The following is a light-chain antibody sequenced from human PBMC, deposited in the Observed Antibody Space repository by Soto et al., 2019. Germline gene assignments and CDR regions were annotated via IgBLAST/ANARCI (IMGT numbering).Light chain of an antibody. J-gene: IGKJ4*01. V-gene: IGKV1-5*03. CDR3: QQYNSYPLT. CDR2: KAS. Sequence: DIQMTQSPSTLSASVGDRVTITCRASQSISSWLAWYQQKPGKAPNLLIYKASSLESGVTSSFSGSGSGTEFNLTISILQPDDFATYYCQQYNSYPLTFGGGTKVEIK. CDR1: QSISSW.